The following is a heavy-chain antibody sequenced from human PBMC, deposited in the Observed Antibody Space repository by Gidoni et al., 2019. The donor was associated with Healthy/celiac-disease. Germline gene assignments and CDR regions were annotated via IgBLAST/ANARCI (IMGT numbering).Heavy chain of an antibody. V-gene: IGHV1-69*06. Sequence: QVQLVPSGAEVKKPGSSVKVSCKASGGTFSSYAIRWVRQAPGQGREWMGGIIPSFGTANYAQKVQGRVTITADKATSTAYMELSSLRSEDTAVYYCAREGDYGDYEFGYWGQGTLVTVSS. CDR2: IIPSFGTA. J-gene: IGHJ4*02. CDR1: GGTFSSYA. CDR3: AREGDYGDYEFGY. D-gene: IGHD4-17*01.